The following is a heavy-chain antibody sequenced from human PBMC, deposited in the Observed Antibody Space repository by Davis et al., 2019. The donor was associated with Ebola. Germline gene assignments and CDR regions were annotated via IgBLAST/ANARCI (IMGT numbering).Heavy chain of an antibody. J-gene: IGHJ4*02. CDR3: ARSDDYYDSSGSFDY. V-gene: IGHV3-21*01. CDR1: GFIFSTYV. Sequence: GESLKISCSASGFIFSTYVMIWVRQAPGKGLEWVSSNSSSSSYIYYADSVKGRFTISRDKAKNSLYLQMNSLRAEDTAVYYCARSDDYYDSSGSFDYWGQGTLVTVSS. CDR2: NSSSSSYI. D-gene: IGHD3-22*01.